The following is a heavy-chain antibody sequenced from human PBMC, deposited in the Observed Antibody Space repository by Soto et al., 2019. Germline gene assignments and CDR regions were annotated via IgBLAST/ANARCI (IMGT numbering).Heavy chain of an antibody. CDR2: MNPNSGNT. CDR3: ARVVAGRAYPAIDF. V-gene: IGHV1-8*01. D-gene: IGHD2-15*01. CDR1: GYTFTSYD. Sequence: GASVKVSCKASGYTFTSYDINWVRQATGQGLEWMGWMNPNSGNTGYAQKFQGRVTMTRDTSINTAYMELSSLRSEDTAVYYCARVVAGRAYPAIDFWGQGNLLTVSS. J-gene: IGHJ4*02.